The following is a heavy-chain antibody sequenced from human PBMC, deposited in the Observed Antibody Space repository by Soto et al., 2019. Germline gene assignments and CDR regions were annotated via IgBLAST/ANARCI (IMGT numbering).Heavy chain of an antibody. Sequence: QLQLQESGPGLVKPSETLSLTCTVSGGSISSSNYYWGWIRQPPGKGLEWIGSIYYSGSTYYNPSLKSRATISVDTSKNQYSLKLSSVTAADTAVYYCATQEVGGSYVYTFDPWGQGTLVTVSS. CDR2: IYYSGST. D-gene: IGHD1-26*01. CDR1: GGSISSSNYY. V-gene: IGHV4-39*01. J-gene: IGHJ5*02. CDR3: ATQEVGGSYVYTFDP.